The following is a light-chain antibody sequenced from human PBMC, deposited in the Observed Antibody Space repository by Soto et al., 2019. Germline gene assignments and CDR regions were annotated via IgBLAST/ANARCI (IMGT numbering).Light chain of an antibody. CDR1: QSVSSN. CDR3: QQYNNWPPT. Sequence: EIVMKQSPATLSVSPGERATLSCRASQSVSSNLAWYQKKPGQVPRLLIYGASTRATGIPVRFSGSGSGTEFTLTISSLQSEDFAVYYCQQYNNWPPTFGQGTKVEIK. V-gene: IGKV3-15*01. J-gene: IGKJ1*01. CDR2: GAS.